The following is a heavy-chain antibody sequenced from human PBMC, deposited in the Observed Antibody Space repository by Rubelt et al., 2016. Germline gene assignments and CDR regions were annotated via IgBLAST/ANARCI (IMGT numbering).Heavy chain of an antibody. V-gene: IGHV1-2*06. CDR1: GYTFTGYY. J-gene: IGHJ4*02. Sequence: GYTFTGYYMHWVRQAPGQGLEWMGRINPNSGDTNYAQKFQGRVTMTRDTSISTAYMELSRLISDDTAVYFCARVGNWGIDHWGQGTLVTVSS. CDR2: INPNSGDT. D-gene: IGHD7-27*01. CDR3: ARVGNWGIDH.